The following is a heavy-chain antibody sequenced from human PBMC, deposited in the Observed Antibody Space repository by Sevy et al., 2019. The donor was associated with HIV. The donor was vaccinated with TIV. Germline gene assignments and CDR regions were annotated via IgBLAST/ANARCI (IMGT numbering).Heavy chain of an antibody. CDR3: ATSRSGYFDSSGYYIY. J-gene: IGHJ4*02. CDR2: IYPDDSDT. Sequence: GESLKISCKGSGYSFTSHWLGWVRHMPGKGLEWMGIIYPDDSDTKYSPSFQGQVTFSADKSIGTAYLRWSSLKASDTAMYYCATSRSGYFDSSGYYIYWGQGTLVTVSS. D-gene: IGHD3-22*01. CDR1: GYSFTSHW. V-gene: IGHV5-51*01.